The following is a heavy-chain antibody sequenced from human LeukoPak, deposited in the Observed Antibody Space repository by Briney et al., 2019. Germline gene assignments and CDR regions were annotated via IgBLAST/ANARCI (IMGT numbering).Heavy chain of an antibody. Sequence: LRLSXXASAFTXXSNYMSWVRQAPGKGLEWVSVIYSGGSTYYADSVKGRFTISRDNSKNTLYLQMNNLRAEDTAVYYCARHAGGDYPYYFDYWGQGTLVTVSS. CDR2: IYSGGST. D-gene: IGHD2-21*02. V-gene: IGHV3-66*04. CDR1: AFTXXSNY. CDR3: ARHAGGDYPYYFDY. J-gene: IGHJ4*02.